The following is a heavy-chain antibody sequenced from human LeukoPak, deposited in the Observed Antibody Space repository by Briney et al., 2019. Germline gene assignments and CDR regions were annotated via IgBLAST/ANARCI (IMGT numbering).Heavy chain of an antibody. CDR1: GGSISSYY. CDR3: ARVTGYMVEDYFDY. Sequence: PSETLSLTCTVSGGSISSYYWSWIRQPPGKGLEWIGYIYYSGSANYHPSLKSRVTISVDTSKNRFSLRLSSVTAADTAVYYCARVTGYMVEDYFDYWGQGTLVTVSS. V-gene: IGHV4-59*01. CDR2: IYYSGSA. J-gene: IGHJ4*02. D-gene: IGHD6-13*01.